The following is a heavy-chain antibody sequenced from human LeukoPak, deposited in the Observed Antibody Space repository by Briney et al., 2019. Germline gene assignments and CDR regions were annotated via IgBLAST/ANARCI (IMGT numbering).Heavy chain of an antibody. D-gene: IGHD6-13*01. Sequence: GASVKVSCKASGYTFTGYYMHWVRQAPGQGLEWMGWINPNSGGTNYAQKFQGRVTMTRDTSISTAYMELSRLRSDDTAVYCCARYSIAAAATDWFDPWGQGTLVTVSS. J-gene: IGHJ5*02. V-gene: IGHV1-2*02. CDR1: GYTFTGYY. CDR3: ARYSIAAAATDWFDP. CDR2: INPNSGGT.